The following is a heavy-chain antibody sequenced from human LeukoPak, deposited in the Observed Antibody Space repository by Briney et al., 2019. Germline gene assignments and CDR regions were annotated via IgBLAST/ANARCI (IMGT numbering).Heavy chain of an antibody. Sequence: GGSLRLSCAASGFTFSSYAMHWVRQAPGKGLEYVSAISSNGGSTYYANSVKGRFTISRDNSKNTLYLQMGSLRAEDMAVYYCARATWEAVAGQANYYYYMDVWGKGTTVTVSS. CDR1: GFTFSSYA. CDR2: ISSNGGST. CDR3: ARATWEAVAGQANYYYYMDV. V-gene: IGHV3-64*01. D-gene: IGHD6-19*01. J-gene: IGHJ6*03.